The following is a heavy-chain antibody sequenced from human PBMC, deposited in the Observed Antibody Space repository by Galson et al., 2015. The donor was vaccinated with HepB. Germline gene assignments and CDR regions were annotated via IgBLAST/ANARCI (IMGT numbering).Heavy chain of an antibody. V-gene: IGHV3-30-3*01. CDR3: ARDFSEIGNCFDY. J-gene: IGHJ4*02. CDR2: ISYDGSNK. D-gene: IGHD1-14*01. Sequence: SLRLSCAASGFTFSSYAMHWVRQAPGKGLEWVAVISYDGSNKYYADSVKGRFTISRDNSKNTLYLQMNSLRAEDTAVYYCARDFSEIGNCFDYWGQGTLVTVSS. CDR1: GFTFSSYA.